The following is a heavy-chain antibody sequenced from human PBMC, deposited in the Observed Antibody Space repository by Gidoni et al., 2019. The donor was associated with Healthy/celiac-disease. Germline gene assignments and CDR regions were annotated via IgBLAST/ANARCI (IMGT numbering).Heavy chain of an antibody. D-gene: IGHD3-10*01. Sequence: QVQLQQWGAGLLKPSETLSLTCAVYGGSFSGYYWSWIRQPPGKGLEWIGEINHSGSTNYNPSLKSRVTISVDTSKNQFALKLSSVTAADTAVYYCARGPRITMVRGARGFDYWGQGTLVTVSS. J-gene: IGHJ4*02. CDR2: INHSGST. V-gene: IGHV4-34*01. CDR3: ARGPRITMVRGARGFDY. CDR1: GGSFSGYY.